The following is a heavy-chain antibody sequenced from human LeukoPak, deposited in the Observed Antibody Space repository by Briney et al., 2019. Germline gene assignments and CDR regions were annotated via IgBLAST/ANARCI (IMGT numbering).Heavy chain of an antibody. D-gene: IGHD2-2*01. V-gene: IGHV1-2*02. CDR2: INPNSGGT. J-gene: IGHJ4*02. Sequence: ASVKVSCKASGYTFTAYYMHWVRQAPGQGLEWMGWINPNSGGTNYAQNFQGRVTITRDTSISTAYMELSRLRSDDTAVYYCARGAIVVIPAAAHFDYWGQGTLVTVSS. CDR3: ARGAIVVIPAAAHFDY. CDR1: GYTFTAYY.